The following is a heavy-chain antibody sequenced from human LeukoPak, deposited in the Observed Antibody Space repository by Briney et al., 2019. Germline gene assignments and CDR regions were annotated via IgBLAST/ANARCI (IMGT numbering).Heavy chain of an antibody. CDR3: ARAFCGGDCWQRFFDY. J-gene: IGHJ4*02. CDR2: IIPIFGTA. CDR1: GGTFSSYA. D-gene: IGHD2-21*02. V-gene: IGHV1-69*13. Sequence: ASVKVSCKASGGTFSSYAINWVRQAPGQGLEWMGGIIPIFGTANYAQKFQGRVTITADESTGTAYMELSSLRSEDTAVYYCARAFCGGDCWQRFFDYWGQGTLDTVSS.